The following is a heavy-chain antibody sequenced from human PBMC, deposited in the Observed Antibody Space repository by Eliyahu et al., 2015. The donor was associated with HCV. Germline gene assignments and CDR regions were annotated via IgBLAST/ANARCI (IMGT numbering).Heavy chain of an antibody. CDR3: AKVGEPYSYYDY. CDR1: GFPFSTDA. Sequence: EVQLLESGGGLVQPGGXLRLSXAAAGFPFSTDAINGVRQAPGKGLEWVSAISGSGATTYYTDSLKGRITISRDNSKNTVYLQMNSLRVEDSATYYCAKVGEPYSYYDYWGQGTLVTVST. J-gene: IGHJ4*02. CDR2: ISGSGATT. D-gene: IGHD4-11*01. V-gene: IGHV3-23*01.